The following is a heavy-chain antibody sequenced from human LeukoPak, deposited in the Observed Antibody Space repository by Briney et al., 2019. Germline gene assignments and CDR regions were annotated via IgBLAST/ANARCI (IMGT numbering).Heavy chain of an antibody. D-gene: IGHD4-17*01. CDR1: GGTFSSYA. V-gene: IGHV1-69*04. CDR3: ARGVTVTHDAFDI. CDR2: IIPILGIA. J-gene: IGHJ3*02. Sequence: ASVKVSCKASGGTFSSYAISWVRQAPGQGLEWMGRIIPILGIANYAQKFQGRVTITADKSTSTAYMELSSLRSEDTAVYYCARGVTVTHDAFDIWGQGTMVTVSS.